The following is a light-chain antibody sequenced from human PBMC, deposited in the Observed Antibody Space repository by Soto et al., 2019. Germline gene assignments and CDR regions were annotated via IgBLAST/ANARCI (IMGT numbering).Light chain of an antibody. J-gene: IGLJ1*01. CDR3: SSYASSSTLYV. CDR1: SSDVGGYNY. V-gene: IGLV2-14*03. Sequence: QSALTQPASVSVSPGQSITISCTGTSSDVGGYNYVSWYQQHPGKAPKLMIYHVSNRPSGVSNRFSGSKSGNTASLTISRLQAEDEADYYCSSYASSSTLYVFGAGTKLTVL. CDR2: HVS.